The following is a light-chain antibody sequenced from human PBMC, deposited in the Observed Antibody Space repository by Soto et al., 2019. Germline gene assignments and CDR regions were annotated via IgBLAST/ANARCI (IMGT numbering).Light chain of an antibody. CDR3: PQSTA. CDR1: QSISNNY. CDR2: GVS. V-gene: IGKV3-20*01. J-gene: IGKJ1*01. Sequence: EIVLTQSPGTLSLSPGERATLSCRASQSISNNYLAWYQQRPGQAPRLLIYGVSSRATGIADRFSGSGSGTDFTLTISRLENEDFAMYYCPQSTAFGQGTRVEI.